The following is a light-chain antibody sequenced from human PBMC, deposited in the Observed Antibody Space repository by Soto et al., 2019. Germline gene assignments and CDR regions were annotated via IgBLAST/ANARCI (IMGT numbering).Light chain of an antibody. Sequence: EIVLTQSPGTLSLSPGEIATLSCRASQSVSSSYLAWYQQKPGQAPRVLIHGASSRATGIPDRFRGSGSGTDFTLTISRLEPEDFAVYFCQQYGNPPPTAFRQGTKVEIK. CDR1: QSVSSSY. V-gene: IGKV3-20*01. J-gene: IGKJ2*01. CDR2: GAS. CDR3: QQYGNPPPTA.